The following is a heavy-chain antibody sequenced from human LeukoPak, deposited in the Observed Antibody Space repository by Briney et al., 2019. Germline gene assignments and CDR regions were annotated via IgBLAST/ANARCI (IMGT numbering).Heavy chain of an antibody. CDR3: ARDGYASGSHDY. Sequence: GGSLRLSCATSGFTFSSYWMTWVRQAPETGLEWVANIKEDGSRQHYIDSVKGRFTISRDNAKSSLYLQMNSLRVEDSAVYYCARDGYASGSHDYWGQGTLVTVSS. CDR1: GFTFSSYW. V-gene: IGHV3-7*04. J-gene: IGHJ4*02. D-gene: IGHD3-10*01. CDR2: IKEDGSRQ.